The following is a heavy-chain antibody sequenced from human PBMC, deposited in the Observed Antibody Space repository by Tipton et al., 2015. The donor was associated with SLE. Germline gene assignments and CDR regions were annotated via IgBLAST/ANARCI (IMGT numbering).Heavy chain of an antibody. CDR1: GGSISSSTYY. J-gene: IGHJ4*02. CDR3: ASLLWYSSGSFED. D-gene: IGHD6-19*01. Sequence: TLSLTCTVSGGSISSSTYYWGWIRQPPGKGLEWIGNINYSGTTYYNPSPRSRVTTSVDTSKNQFSLKLASVTAADTAVYYCASLLWYSSGSFEDWGQGTLVTVSS. CDR2: INYSGTT. V-gene: IGHV4-39*07.